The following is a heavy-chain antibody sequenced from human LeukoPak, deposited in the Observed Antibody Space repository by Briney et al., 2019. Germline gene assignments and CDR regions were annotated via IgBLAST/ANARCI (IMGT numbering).Heavy chain of an antibody. D-gene: IGHD6-6*01. CDR2: INHSGST. CDR3: ARGRLAARPPYFDH. V-gene: IGHV4-34*01. J-gene: IGHJ4*02. CDR1: TGSLSGYY. Sequence: SSETLSLTCDVNTGSLSGYYWSWIRQPPGRGLEWIGEINHSGSTNYNPSLKSRVTISVDTSKNQLSLKLSSVTAADTAVYYWARGRLAARPPYFDHWGQGTLGNGSS.